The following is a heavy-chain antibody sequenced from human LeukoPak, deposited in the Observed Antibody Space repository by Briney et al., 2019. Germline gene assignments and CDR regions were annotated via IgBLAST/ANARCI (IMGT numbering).Heavy chain of an antibody. J-gene: IGHJ6*03. CDR3: ASTYCSSTSCRYYYYYYMDV. Sequence: ASVKVSCKASGYTFTTYGISWVRQAPGQGLEWMGWISAYNGNTSYAQKLQDRVTMTTDTSTSTACMELRSLRSDDTAVYYCASTYCSSTSCRYYYYYYMDVWGKGTTVTVSS. V-gene: IGHV1-18*01. D-gene: IGHD2-2*01. CDR2: ISAYNGNT. CDR1: GYTFTTYG.